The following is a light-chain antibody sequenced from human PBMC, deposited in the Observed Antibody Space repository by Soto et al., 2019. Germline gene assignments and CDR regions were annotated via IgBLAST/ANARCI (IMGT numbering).Light chain of an antibody. V-gene: IGLV2-23*02. J-gene: IGLJ2*01. CDR3: CSYADSLILV. CDR2: DVR. CDR1: SSDVGKYDL. Sequence: QSALTQPASVSGSPGQSITISCTGTSSDVGKYDLVSWYQRHPGKAPKVMIYDVRKRPSGVPDRFSGSKSGNTASLTISGLQPEDEADYYCCSYADSLILVFGGGTKLTVL.